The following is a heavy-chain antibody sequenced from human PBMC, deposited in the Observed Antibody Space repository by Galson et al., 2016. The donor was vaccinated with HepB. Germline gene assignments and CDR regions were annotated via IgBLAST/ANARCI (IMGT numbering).Heavy chain of an antibody. Sequence: PALVKPTQTLTLTRTFSGFSLSTSGVGVGWIRQPPGQGLEWLGIIYWDDDSRYSSSLKSRLTITKDTSKNQVVLTMTNVGPVDTATYYCAHSRYYVSGSLDYWGQGTLVTVSS. CDR2: IYWDDDS. J-gene: IGHJ4*02. CDR1: GFSLSTSGVG. V-gene: IGHV2-5*02. CDR3: AHSRYYVSGSLDY. D-gene: IGHD3-10*01.